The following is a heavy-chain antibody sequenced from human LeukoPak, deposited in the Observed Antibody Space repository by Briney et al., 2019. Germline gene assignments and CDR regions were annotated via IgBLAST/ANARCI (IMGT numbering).Heavy chain of an antibody. CDR2: INVGNGNT. D-gene: IGHD3-3*01. J-gene: IGHJ5*02. CDR1: GYTFTTYS. Sequence: ASVKVSCKTSGYTFTTYSIHWVRQAPGQGLEWMAWINVGNGNTKYSQNLQGRLTITTDTSASTAYMELSSLRSEDTAVYYCARVLRFLEWSKPHGGFDPWGQGTLVTVSS. CDR3: ARVLRFLEWSKPHGGFDP. V-gene: IGHV1-3*01.